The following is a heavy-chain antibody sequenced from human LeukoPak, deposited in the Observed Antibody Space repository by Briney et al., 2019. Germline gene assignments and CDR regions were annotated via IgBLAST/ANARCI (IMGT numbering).Heavy chain of an antibody. V-gene: IGHV3-48*03. CDR3: ARGPDIVVVVAATGPGWFDP. Sequence: GGSLRLSCAASGFTFSSYEMNWVRQAPGKGLEWVSYISSGGSTIYYADSVKGRFTISRDNAKNSLYLQMNSLRAEDTAVYYCARGPDIVVVVAATGPGWFDPWGQGTLATVSS. J-gene: IGHJ5*02. D-gene: IGHD2-15*01. CDR2: ISSGGSTI. CDR1: GFTFSSYE.